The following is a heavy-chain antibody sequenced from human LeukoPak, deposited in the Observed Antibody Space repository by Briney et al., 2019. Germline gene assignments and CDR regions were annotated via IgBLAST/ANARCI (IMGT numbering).Heavy chain of an antibody. Sequence: SETLSLTCAVSGGSISSSSYYWGWIRQPPGKGLEWIGSIYYSGSTYYNPSLKSRVTIFVDTSKNQFSLKLSSVTAADTAVYYCARRYSSGWYGIDYWGQGTPVTVSS. CDR2: IYYSGST. CDR1: GGSISSSSYY. V-gene: IGHV4-39*01. D-gene: IGHD6-19*01. J-gene: IGHJ4*02. CDR3: ARRYSSGWYGIDY.